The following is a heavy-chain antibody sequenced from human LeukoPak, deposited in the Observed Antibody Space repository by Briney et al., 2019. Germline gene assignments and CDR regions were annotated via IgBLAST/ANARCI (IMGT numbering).Heavy chain of an antibody. Sequence: ASVKVSCKASGYTFTSYGISWVRQAPGQGLEWMGWMNPNSGNTGYAQKFQGRVTMTRNTSISTAYMELSSQRSEDTAVYYCARDGGSPYFDYWGQGTLVTVSS. J-gene: IGHJ4*02. CDR1: GYTFTSYG. CDR3: ARDGGSPYFDY. CDR2: MNPNSGNT. V-gene: IGHV1-8*02. D-gene: IGHD1-26*01.